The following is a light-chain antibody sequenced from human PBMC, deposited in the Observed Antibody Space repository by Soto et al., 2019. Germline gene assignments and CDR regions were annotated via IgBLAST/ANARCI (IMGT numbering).Light chain of an antibody. V-gene: IGKV3-15*01. CDR1: QSVSSS. Sequence: EIVMTQSPATLSVSPGERATLSCRASQSVSSSLAWYQQKPGQAPRLLIYGASTRATGNPARFSGSGSGTEFTLTISSLQSEDFAVYYCQQYNNWWTFGQGTKVEIK. J-gene: IGKJ1*01. CDR2: GAS. CDR3: QQYNNWWT.